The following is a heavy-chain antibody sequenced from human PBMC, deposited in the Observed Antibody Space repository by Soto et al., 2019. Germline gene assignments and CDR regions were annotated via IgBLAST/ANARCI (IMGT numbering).Heavy chain of an antibody. V-gene: IGHV4-59*01. J-gene: IGHJ4*02. CDR1: GGSINTYY. Sequence: SETLSLTCTVSGGSINTYYWSWIRQPPGKGLEWIGYIYYSGNTYYNPSLKSRVTISLDMSKNHVSLILKSANIADTAIYYCARGHFDGRGYSNALDYWGQGIQVTVSS. D-gene: IGHD3-22*01. CDR3: ARGHFDGRGYSNALDY. CDR2: IYYSGNT.